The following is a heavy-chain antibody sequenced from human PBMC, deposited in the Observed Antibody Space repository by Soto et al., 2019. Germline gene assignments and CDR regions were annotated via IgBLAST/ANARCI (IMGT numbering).Heavy chain of an antibody. Sequence: GSSVKVSCMASYYTFTSYAVSWVLQTPGQGLEWMGWIATANGATNYARVLQDRLTMTTDTSTNTAYMQLTSLRSDDTAVYYCARVASSGSYPENFDYWGQGTQVTVSS. CDR2: IATANGAT. V-gene: IGHV1-18*01. D-gene: IGHD1-26*01. CDR3: ARVASSGSYPENFDY. CDR1: YYTFTSYA. J-gene: IGHJ4*02.